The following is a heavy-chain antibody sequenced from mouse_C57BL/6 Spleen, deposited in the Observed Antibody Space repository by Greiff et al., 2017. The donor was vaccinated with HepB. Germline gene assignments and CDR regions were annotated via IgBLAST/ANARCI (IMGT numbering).Heavy chain of an antibody. V-gene: IGHV1-81*01. CDR1: GYTFTSYG. Sequence: VQLQQSGAELARPGASVKLSCKASGYTFTSYGISWVKQRTGQGLEWIGEIYPRSGNTYYNEKFKGEATLTADKSSSTAYMELRSLTSEDSAVYFCARSGDYRNYVSWGQGTTLTVSS. J-gene: IGHJ2*01. D-gene: IGHD2-5*01. CDR2: IYPRSGNT. CDR3: ARSGDYRNYVS.